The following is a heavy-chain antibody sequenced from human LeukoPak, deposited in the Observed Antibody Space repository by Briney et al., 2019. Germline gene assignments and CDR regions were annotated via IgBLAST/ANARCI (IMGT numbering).Heavy chain of an antibody. V-gene: IGHV3-30*04. CDR3: AREGGQWLVSDY. CDR2: ISYDGSNK. D-gene: IGHD6-19*01. Sequence: GGSLRLSCAASGFTFSNSTMHWVRQAPGKGLEWVAVISYDGSNKYYADSVKGRFTISRDNSKNTLYLQMNSLRAEDTAVYYCAREGGQWLVSDYWGQGTLVTVSS. J-gene: IGHJ4*02. CDR1: GFTFSNST.